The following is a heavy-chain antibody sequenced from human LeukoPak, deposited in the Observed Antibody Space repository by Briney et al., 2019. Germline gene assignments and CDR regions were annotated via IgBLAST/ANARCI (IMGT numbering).Heavy chain of an antibody. CDR1: GGSISSYY. V-gene: IGHV4-59*08. D-gene: IGHD3-10*01. CDR2: IYSSGST. J-gene: IGHJ5*02. Sequence: SETLSLTCTVSGGSISSYYWSWLRQPPGKGLEWIGHIYSSGSTNYNPSLRSRLTISVDTSTSQLSLKLSSVTAADTAVYYCARHNPTGSYPLNLWGQETLVTVSS. CDR3: ARHNPTGSYPLNL.